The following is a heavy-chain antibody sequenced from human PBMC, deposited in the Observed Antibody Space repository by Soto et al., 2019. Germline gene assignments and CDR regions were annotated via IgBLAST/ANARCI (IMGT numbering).Heavy chain of an antibody. CDR2: IYPGDSDT. CDR3: ARLDGYDYRYYYYYGMDV. J-gene: IGHJ6*02. D-gene: IGHD5-12*01. Sequence: GESLKISCKGSGYSFTSYWIGWVRQMPGKGLEWMGIIYPGDSDTRYSPSFQGQVTTSADKSISTAYLQWSSLKASDTAMYYCARLDGYDYRYYYYYGMDVWGQGTTVTVSS. V-gene: IGHV5-51*01. CDR1: GYSFTSYW.